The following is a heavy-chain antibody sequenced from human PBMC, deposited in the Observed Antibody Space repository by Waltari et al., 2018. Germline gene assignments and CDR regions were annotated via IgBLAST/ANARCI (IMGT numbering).Heavy chain of an antibody. Sequence: QVQLVQSGAEVKKPGASVKVSCKASGYTFTSYYIHWVRQAPGQGLEWMGIINPSGGSTSYAQKFQGRVTMTRDTSTSTVYMELSSLRSEDTAVYYCARPTMGTGDFDYWGQGTLVTVSS. CDR2: INPSGGST. J-gene: IGHJ4*02. CDR1: GYTFTSYY. D-gene: IGHD5-18*01. CDR3: ARPTMGTGDFDY. V-gene: IGHV1-46*01.